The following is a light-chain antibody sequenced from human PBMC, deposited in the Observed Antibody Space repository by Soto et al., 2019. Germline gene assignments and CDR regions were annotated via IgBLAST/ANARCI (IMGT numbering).Light chain of an antibody. CDR2: DVI. CDR1: SSDVGGYNY. Sequence: QSVLTQPASVSGSPGQSITISCTGTSSDVGGYNYVSWYQQHPGKAPKLMIYDVINRPSGVSNRFSGSKSGNTASLTISGLQAEDEADYYCSSYTSPRVFGTGTKVTVL. V-gene: IGLV2-14*01. J-gene: IGLJ1*01. CDR3: SSYTSPRV.